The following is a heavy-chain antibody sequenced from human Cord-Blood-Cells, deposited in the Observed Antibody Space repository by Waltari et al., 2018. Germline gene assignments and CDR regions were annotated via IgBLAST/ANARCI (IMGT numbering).Heavy chain of an antibody. V-gene: IGHV3-30*04. J-gene: IGHJ4*02. D-gene: IGHD4-17*01. Sequence: QVQLVESGGGVVQPGRSLRLSCAASGLTFSSYAMHWVRQAPGKGLEGVAVISYDGSNKYDADSVKGRFTISRDNSKNTLYLQMNSLGAEDTAVYYCAREVGYGDPLKSFDYWGQGTLVTVSS. CDR2: ISYDGSNK. CDR1: GLTFSSYA. CDR3: AREVGYGDPLKSFDY.